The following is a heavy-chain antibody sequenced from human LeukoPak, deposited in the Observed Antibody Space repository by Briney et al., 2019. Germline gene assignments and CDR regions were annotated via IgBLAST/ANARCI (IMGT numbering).Heavy chain of an antibody. V-gene: IGHV3-30-3*01. D-gene: IGHD3-3*01. Sequence: GGSLRLSCAASGFTFSSYAMHWVRQAPGKGLEWVAVISYDGSNKYYADSVKGRFTISRDNSKNTLYLQMNSLRAEDTAVYYCARDGPVLRFLEWLLGFDYWGQGTLVTVSS. CDR2: ISYDGSNK. J-gene: IGHJ4*02. CDR3: ARDGPVLRFLEWLLGFDY. CDR1: GFTFSSYA.